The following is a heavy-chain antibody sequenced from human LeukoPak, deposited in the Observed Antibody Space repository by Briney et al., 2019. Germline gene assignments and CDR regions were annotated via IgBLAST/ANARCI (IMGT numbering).Heavy chain of an antibody. CDR3: ASPLFSHLRGGYYYYMDV. D-gene: IGHD3-10*01. V-gene: IGHV1-24*01. CDR1: GYTLTELS. J-gene: IGHJ6*03. Sequence: ASVKVSCKVSGYTLTELSMHWVRQAPGKGLEWMGGFDPEDGETIYAQKFQGRVTMTEDTSTDTAYMELSSLRSEDTAVYYCASPLFSHLRGGYYYYMDVWGKGTTVTVSS. CDR2: FDPEDGET.